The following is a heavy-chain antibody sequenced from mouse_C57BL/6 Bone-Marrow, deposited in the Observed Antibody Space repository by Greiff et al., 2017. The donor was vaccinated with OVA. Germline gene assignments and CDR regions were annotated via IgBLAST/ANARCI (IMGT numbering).Heavy chain of an antibody. V-gene: IGHV1-42*01. CDR2: INPSTGGT. CDR3: ARFGYDGYYAFAY. CDR1: GYSFTGYY. D-gene: IGHD2-3*01. Sequence: EVQLQQSGPELVKPGASVKISCKASGYSFTGYYMNWVKQSPEKSLEWIGEINPSTGGTTYNQKFKAKATLTVDKSSSTAYMQLKSLTSEDSAVYYCARFGYDGYYAFAYWGQGTLVTVSA. J-gene: IGHJ3*01.